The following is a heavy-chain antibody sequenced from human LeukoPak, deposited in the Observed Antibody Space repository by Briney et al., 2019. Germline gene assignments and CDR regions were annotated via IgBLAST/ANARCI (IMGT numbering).Heavy chain of an antibody. CDR2: IYGEGNT. Sequence: GGSLRLSCAASGFTFSSYSMNWVRQAPGKGLEWVSVIYGEGNTYYADSVKGQFTISRDDSKNTLSLQMTSLRAADTAIYYCARDSTTWSRAGYWGQGTLVTVSS. J-gene: IGHJ4*02. D-gene: IGHD6-13*01. CDR1: GFTFSSYS. V-gene: IGHV3-53*01. CDR3: ARDSTTWSRAGY.